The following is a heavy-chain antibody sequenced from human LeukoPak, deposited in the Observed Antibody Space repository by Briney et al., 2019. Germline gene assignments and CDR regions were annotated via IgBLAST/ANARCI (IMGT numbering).Heavy chain of an antibody. Sequence: GGSLRLSCAASGFTFSSYSMNWVRQAPGKGLEWVSSISSSSSYIYHADSVKGRFTISRDNAKNSLYLQMNSLRAEDTAIYYCARCSGWAFKNWGQGNLVTVSS. CDR2: ISSSSSYI. D-gene: IGHD6-19*01. V-gene: IGHV3-21*01. CDR1: GFTFSSYS. J-gene: IGHJ4*02. CDR3: ARCSGWAFKN.